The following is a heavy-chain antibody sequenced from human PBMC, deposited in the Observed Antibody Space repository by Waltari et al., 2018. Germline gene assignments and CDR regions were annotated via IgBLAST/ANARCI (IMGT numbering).Heavy chain of an antibody. CDR3: ARGGYDWWFDP. D-gene: IGHD5-12*01. Sequence: EVQLVESGGGLVQPGGSLSLSCAASGFTFSSYWLSRVRQAPGKGLEWVANIKQDGSEKYYVDSVKGRFTISRDNAKNSLYLQMNSLRAEDTAVYYCARGGYDWWFDPWGQGTLVTVSS. V-gene: IGHV3-7*01. CDR1: GFTFSSYW. J-gene: IGHJ5*02. CDR2: IKQDGSEK.